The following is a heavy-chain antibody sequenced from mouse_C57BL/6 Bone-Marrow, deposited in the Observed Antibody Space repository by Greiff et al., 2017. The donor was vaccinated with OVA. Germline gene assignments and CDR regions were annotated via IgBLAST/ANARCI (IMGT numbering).Heavy chain of an antibody. CDR3: AMVKTTVVARDYAMDY. V-gene: IGHV5-17*01. CDR2: ISSGSSTI. Sequence: EVQLVESGGGLVKPGGSLKLSCAASGFTFSDYGMHWVRQAPEKGLEWVAYISSGSSTIYYADTVKGRFTISRDNAKNTRFLQMTSLRSEDTAMYYCAMVKTTVVARDYAMDYWGQGTSVTVSS. CDR1: GFTFSDYG. J-gene: IGHJ4*01. D-gene: IGHD1-1*01.